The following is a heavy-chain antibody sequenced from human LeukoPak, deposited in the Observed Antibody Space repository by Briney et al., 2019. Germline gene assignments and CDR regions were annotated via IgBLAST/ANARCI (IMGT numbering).Heavy chain of an antibody. J-gene: IGHJ3*02. Sequence: RASVKVSCKASGYTFISYNINWVRQATGQGLEWMGWLNPRSGNAVYLQKFQGRLTITRDTSTDTVYMDLSSLTAEDTAVYYCARGRESSSWYPAPYDAFDIWGQGTMVTVSS. CDR1: GYTFISYN. D-gene: IGHD6-13*01. V-gene: IGHV1-8*03. CDR3: ARGRESSSWYPAPYDAFDI. CDR2: LNPRSGNA.